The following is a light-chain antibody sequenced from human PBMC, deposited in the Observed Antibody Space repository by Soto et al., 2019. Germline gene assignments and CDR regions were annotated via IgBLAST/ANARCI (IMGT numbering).Light chain of an antibody. CDR3: QQYNNWHPIT. V-gene: IGKV3-15*01. Sequence: EIGLTQSPVTLSLSPVERATLSFRASQSVSSKLAWYQQKPGQAPRLLIYGASTRATGIPARFSGSGSGTEFTLTISSLKPADFAVYYCQQYNNWHPITFGHGTRLEIK. CDR2: GAS. CDR1: QSVSSK. J-gene: IGKJ5*01.